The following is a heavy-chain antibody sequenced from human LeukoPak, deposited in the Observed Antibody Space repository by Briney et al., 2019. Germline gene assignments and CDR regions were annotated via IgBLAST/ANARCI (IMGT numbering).Heavy chain of an antibody. CDR3: AKDPRVDSSSYFGAYYFDY. CDR2: ISNSGGST. CDR1: GFTFSSYA. D-gene: IGHD6-13*01. V-gene: IGHV3-23*01. J-gene: IGHJ4*02. Sequence: PGGSLRLSCAASGFTFSSYAMSWVRQAPGKGLEWVSAISNSGGSTYYADSAKGRFTISRDNSKNTLYLQMNSLRAEDTAVYYCAKDPRVDSSSYFGAYYFDYWGQGTLVTVSS.